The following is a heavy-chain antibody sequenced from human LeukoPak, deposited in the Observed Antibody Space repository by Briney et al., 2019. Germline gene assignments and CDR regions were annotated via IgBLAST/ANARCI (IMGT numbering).Heavy chain of an antibody. D-gene: IGHD3-10*01. V-gene: IGHV4-39*01. CDR2: VYYPGSP. Sequence: SETLSLTCTISGGSISAIPYYWGWIRQPPGKGLEWIGSVYYPGSPYYSPSLKTRVTISVDTPKNQFTLKLSSVTAADTAVYFCARSHFYGSGVDSWGQGTLVTVSS. CDR3: ARSHFYGSGVDS. CDR1: GGSISAIPYY. J-gene: IGHJ5*01.